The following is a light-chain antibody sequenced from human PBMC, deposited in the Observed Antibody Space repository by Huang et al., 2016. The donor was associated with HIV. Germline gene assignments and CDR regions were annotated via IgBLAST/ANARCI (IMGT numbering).Light chain of an antibody. CDR3: QQANSFPRT. J-gene: IGKJ1*01. Sequence: DIQMTQSPSYVSASVGDRVTITCRASQGISSWLAWYQQKPGKAPNLLIYTASSMKSGVPSRFSGSGSGTDFTLTIRGLQPEDFATYYCQQANSFPRTFGQGTKVEIK. CDR2: TAS. CDR1: QGISSW. V-gene: IGKV1-12*01.